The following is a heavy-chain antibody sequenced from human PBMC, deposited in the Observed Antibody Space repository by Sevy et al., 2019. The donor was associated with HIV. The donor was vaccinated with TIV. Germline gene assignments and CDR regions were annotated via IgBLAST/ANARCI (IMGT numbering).Heavy chain of an antibody. D-gene: IGHD3-9*01. Sequence: ASVKVSCKASGYTFTSYDINWVRQATGQGLEWMGRMHPSSGNTDYAQKFQGRVTMTRNTSISTAYMELSSLRSEDTAVYYCARGFDILTSDSFSLWGQGSLVTVSS. CDR1: GYTFTSYD. J-gene: IGHJ4*02. V-gene: IGHV1-8*01. CDR2: MHPSSGNT. CDR3: ARGFDILTSDSFSL.